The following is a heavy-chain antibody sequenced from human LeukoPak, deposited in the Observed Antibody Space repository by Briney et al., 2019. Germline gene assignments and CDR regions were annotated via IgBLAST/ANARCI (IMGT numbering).Heavy chain of an antibody. J-gene: IGHJ4*02. Sequence: ASVKVSCTASGYTFTGYYMHWVRQAPGQGLEWMGWINPNSGGTNYAQKFQGRVTMTRDTSISTAYMELSRLRSDDTAVYYCARDQQLVPEYYFDYWGQGTLVTVSS. CDR3: ARDQQLVPEYYFDY. D-gene: IGHD6-13*01. V-gene: IGHV1-2*02. CDR1: GYTFTGYY. CDR2: INPNSGGT.